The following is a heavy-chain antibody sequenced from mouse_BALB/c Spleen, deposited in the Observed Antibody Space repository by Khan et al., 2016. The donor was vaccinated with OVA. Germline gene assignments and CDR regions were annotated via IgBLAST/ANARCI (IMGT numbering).Heavy chain of an antibody. J-gene: IGHJ1*01. CDR3: ARWCNPCWYFDV. Sequence: EVQLQESGPSLVTPSQTLSLTCSVTGDSITSGYWNWIRKFPGNKVEYMGYICYSGSTYYNSSLKSRISITRDTSKNQCYLQLNSVTTEDTTTYYCARWCNPCWYFDVWGAGTTVTVSS. V-gene: IGHV3-8*02. CDR1: GDSITSGY. D-gene: IGHD2-1*01. CDR2: ICYSGST.